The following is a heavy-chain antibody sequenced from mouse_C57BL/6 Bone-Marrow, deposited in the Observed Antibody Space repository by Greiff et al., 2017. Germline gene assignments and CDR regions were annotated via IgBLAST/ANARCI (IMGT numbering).Heavy chain of an antibody. Sequence: VQLQQPGAELVKPGASVKLSCKASGYTFTSYWMQWVKQRPGQGLEWIGEIDPSDSYTNYNQKFKGKATLTVDTSSSTAYMQLSSLTSEDSAVYYCAREDWDGDWGQGTTLTVSS. CDR2: IDPSDSYT. CDR3: AREDWDGD. J-gene: IGHJ2*01. CDR1: GYTFTSYW. D-gene: IGHD4-1*01. V-gene: IGHV1-50*01.